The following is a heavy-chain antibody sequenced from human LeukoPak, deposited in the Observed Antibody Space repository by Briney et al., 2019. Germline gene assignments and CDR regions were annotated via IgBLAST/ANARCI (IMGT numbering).Heavy chain of an antibody. D-gene: IGHD2-21*01. CDR1: GFTFSSYW. CDR2: IKQDGSEK. CDR3: VRGQNIYS. J-gene: IGHJ4*02. V-gene: IGHV3-7*01. Sequence: GGSLRLSCAASGFTFSSYWMSWVRQAPGRGLEWVTSIKQDGSEKYYVDSVKGRFTISRDNAKNSLYLQMNSLRDEDTAVYYCVRGQNIYSWGQGTLVTVSS.